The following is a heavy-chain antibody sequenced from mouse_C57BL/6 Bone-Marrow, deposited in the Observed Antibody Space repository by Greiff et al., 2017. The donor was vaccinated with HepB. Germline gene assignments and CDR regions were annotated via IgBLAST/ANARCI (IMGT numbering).Heavy chain of an antibody. D-gene: IGHD2-4*01. Sequence: QVQLQQPGTELVKPGASVKLSCKASGYTFTSYWMHWVKQRPGQGLEWIGNINPSNGGTNYNEKFKSKATLTVDKSSSTAYMQLSSLTSEDYAVDNCRRGGLRGYYAMDYWGQGTSVTVYS. CDR1: GYTFTSYW. CDR3: RRGGLRGYYAMDY. V-gene: IGHV1-53*01. J-gene: IGHJ4*01. CDR2: INPSNGGT.